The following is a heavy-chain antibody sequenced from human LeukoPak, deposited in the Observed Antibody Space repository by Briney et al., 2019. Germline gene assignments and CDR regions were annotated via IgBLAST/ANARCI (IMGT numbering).Heavy chain of an antibody. CDR3: ATHDVLTGYPYFDN. CDR2: IKQDGSDK. V-gene: IGHV3-7*01. J-gene: IGHJ4*02. D-gene: IGHD3-9*01. Sequence: WGSLRLSCAASGFTFSNYGMRWLRQAPGKGLEWVANIKQDGSDKYYVDSVKGRFTISRDNAKNSLYLQMNSLGAGDAAVYYCATHDVLTGYPYFDNWGQGTLVTVSS. CDR1: GFTFSNYG.